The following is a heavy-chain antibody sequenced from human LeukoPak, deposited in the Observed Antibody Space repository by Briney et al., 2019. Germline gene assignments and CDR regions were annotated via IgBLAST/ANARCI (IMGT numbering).Heavy chain of an antibody. CDR1: GFTFSDYY. CDR3: AKDPHIIAARPIGGY. Sequence: GGSLRLSCAASGFTFSDYYMSWIRQAPGKGLEWVAFIRYDGSNKYYADSVKGRFTISRDNSKNTLYLQMNSLRAEDTAVYYCAKDPHIIAARPIGGYWGQGTLVTVSS. D-gene: IGHD6-6*01. J-gene: IGHJ4*02. V-gene: IGHV3-30*02. CDR2: IRYDGSNK.